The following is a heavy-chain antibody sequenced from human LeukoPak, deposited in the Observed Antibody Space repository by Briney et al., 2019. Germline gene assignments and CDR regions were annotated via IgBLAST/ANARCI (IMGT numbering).Heavy chain of an antibody. CDR1: GGTFSSYA. D-gene: IGHD4-17*01. Sequence: SVKVSCKASGGTFSSYAISWVRQAPGQELEWMGRIIPILGIANYAQKFQGRVTITADKSTSTAYMELSSLRSEDTAVYYCARVLTTVTPDAFDIWGQGTMVTVSS. J-gene: IGHJ3*02. V-gene: IGHV1-69*04. CDR2: IIPILGIA. CDR3: ARVLTTVTPDAFDI.